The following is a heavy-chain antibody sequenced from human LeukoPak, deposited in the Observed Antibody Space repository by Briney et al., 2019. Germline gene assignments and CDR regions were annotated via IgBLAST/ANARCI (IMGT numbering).Heavy chain of an antibody. D-gene: IGHD3-10*01. Sequence: GASVKVSCKASGYTFTSYDINWVRQATGQGLEWMGWMNPNSGDTGYAQNFQGRVTITRNTSINTAYMELSSLRSEDTAVYYCARPYFYGSGSGGDAFDIWGQGTMVTVSS. V-gene: IGHV1-8*03. CDR1: GYTFTSYD. CDR2: MNPNSGDT. J-gene: IGHJ3*02. CDR3: ARPYFYGSGSGGDAFDI.